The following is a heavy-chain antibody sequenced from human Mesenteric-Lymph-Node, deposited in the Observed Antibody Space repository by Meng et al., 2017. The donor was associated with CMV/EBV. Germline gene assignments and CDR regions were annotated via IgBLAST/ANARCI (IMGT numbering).Heavy chain of an antibody. CDR3: ARVAGYCSSTSCHFDY. J-gene: IGHJ4*02. V-gene: IGHV4-34*01. CDR1: GGSSSGYY. D-gene: IGHD2-2*01. CDR2: IYHSGST. Sequence: SETLSLTCAVYGGSSSGYYWSWIRQPPGKGLGWIGSIYHSGSTYYNPSLKSRVTTSVDTSKNQFSLTLSSVTAADTAVYYCARVAGYCSSTSCHFDYWGQGTLVTVSS.